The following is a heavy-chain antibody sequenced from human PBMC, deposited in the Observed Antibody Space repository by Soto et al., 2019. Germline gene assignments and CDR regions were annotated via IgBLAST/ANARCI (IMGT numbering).Heavy chain of an antibody. D-gene: IGHD3-10*01. CDR2: IYYSGST. J-gene: IGHJ5*02. CDR1: GGSISSGGYY. V-gene: IGHV4-31*03. CDR3: ARVRYYGSGSYDSPYNWFDP. Sequence: QVQLQESGPGLVKPSQTLSLTCTVSGGSISSGGYYWSWIRQHPGKGLEWIGYIYYSGSTYYNPSRKSRVTISVDTSKNQFSLKLSSVTAADTAVYYCARVRYYGSGSYDSPYNWFDPWGQGTLVTVSS.